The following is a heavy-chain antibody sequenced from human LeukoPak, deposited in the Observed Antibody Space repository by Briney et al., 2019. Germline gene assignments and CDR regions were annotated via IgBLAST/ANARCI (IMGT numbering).Heavy chain of an antibody. J-gene: IGHJ5*02. CDR3: ARDLGQYYDTSDNWFDP. CDR1: GFTFGDYA. V-gene: IGHV3-66*01. CDR2: IYSGGNT. Sequence: GGSLRLSCTASGFTFGDYAMNWVRQAPGKGLEWVSVIYSGGNTYYADSVKGRFTISRDNSKNTLYLQMNSLRAEDTAVYYCARDLGQYYDTSDNWFDPWGQGTLVTVSS. D-gene: IGHD3-22*01.